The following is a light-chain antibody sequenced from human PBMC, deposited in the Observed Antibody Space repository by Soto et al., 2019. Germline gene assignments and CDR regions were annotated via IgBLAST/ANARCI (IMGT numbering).Light chain of an antibody. V-gene: IGKV3-11*01. J-gene: IGKJ3*01. CDR3: QQRNITPPL. Sequence: EIVLTQSPATLSLSPGERVTLSCRASQSVSNYLAWYQQKPGQDPRILIYDASNREPGIPPRFSGSGSGTDFTLTITSLQPEDFAVYYCQQRNITPPLFGPGTKVDIK. CDR1: QSVSNY. CDR2: DAS.